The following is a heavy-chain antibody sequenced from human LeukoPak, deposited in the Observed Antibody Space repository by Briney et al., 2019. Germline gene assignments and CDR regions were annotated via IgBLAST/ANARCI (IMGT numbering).Heavy chain of an antibody. CDR3: ARRYYYNLGSFPFDF. CDR1: GGPFSGYF. J-gene: IGHJ4*02. Sequence: SETLSLTCAVSGGPFSGYFWGWIRQSSGKGLEWIGEIHNSGTTNYNPSLNSRVTISEDTSKNQFYLNLSSVTAADTAVYYCARRYYYNLGSFPFDFWGQGTLVTVSS. CDR2: IHNSGTT. V-gene: IGHV4-34*01. D-gene: IGHD3-10*01.